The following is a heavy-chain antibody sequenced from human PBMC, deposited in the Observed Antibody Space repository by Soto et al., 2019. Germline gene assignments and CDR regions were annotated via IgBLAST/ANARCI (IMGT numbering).Heavy chain of an antibody. CDR1: GGTFSSYA. D-gene: IGHD1-1*01. CDR3: SRGPPEGTCDY. V-gene: IGHV1-69*01. CDR2: IIPIFGTA. J-gene: IGHJ4*02. Sequence: QVQLVQSGAEVKKPGSSVKVSCKASGGTFSSYAISWVRQAPGQGLEWMGGIIPIFGTANYAQKFQGRVTITADEATSTAYMELISLRSEDTAVYYCSRGPPEGTCDYWGQGTLVTVSS.